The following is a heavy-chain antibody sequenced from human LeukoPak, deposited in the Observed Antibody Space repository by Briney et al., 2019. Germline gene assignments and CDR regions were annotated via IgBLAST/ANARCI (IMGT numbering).Heavy chain of an antibody. CDR2: ISGSGSST. CDR1: GFTFVSYT. D-gene: IGHD3-22*01. V-gene: IGHV3-23*01. CDR3: AKDQEGSYFYDTSGSALDF. Sequence: GGSLRLSCAASGFTFVSYTMTWVRQAPGKGLEWVSGISGSGSSTYYADSVKGRFTISRDNSKSYLYLQMNSLRAEDTAVYFCAKDQEGSYFYDTSGSALDFWGQGTLVTVSS. J-gene: IGHJ4*02.